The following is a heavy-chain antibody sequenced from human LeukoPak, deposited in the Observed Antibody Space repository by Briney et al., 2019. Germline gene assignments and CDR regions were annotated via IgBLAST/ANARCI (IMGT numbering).Heavy chain of an antibody. Sequence: SKTVSLMCTVSGRSISSGGYYWRWLRQQPGKGLEWIGYICYSGSPYYNPSLKSRVTMSVDKSKKQFSLKLNSVAAEDRAVYYCARDSYGSTVEAFDIWGQGTMVTVSS. CDR1: GRSISSGGYY. V-gene: IGHV4-31*03. D-gene: IGHD5-18*01. CDR3: ARDSYGSTVEAFDI. CDR2: ICYSGSP. J-gene: IGHJ3*02.